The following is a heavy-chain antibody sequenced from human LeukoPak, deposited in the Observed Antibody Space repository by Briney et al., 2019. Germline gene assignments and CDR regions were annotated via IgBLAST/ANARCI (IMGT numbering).Heavy chain of an antibody. CDR3: ARGVAVAGHPGY. D-gene: IGHD6-19*01. CDR2: IYYSGST. Sequence: SETLSLTCTVSGGSISSGGYYWSWIRQHPGKGLEWIGYIYYSGSTYYNPSLKSRVTISVDTSKNQFSLKLSSVTAADTAVYYCARGVAVAGHPGYWGQGTLVTVSS. CDR1: GGSISSGGYY. V-gene: IGHV4-31*03. J-gene: IGHJ4*02.